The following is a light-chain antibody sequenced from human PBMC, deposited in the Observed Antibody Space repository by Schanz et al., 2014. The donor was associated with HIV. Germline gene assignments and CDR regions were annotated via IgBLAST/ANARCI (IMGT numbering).Light chain of an antibody. CDR1: QSVSTN. V-gene: IGKV3-15*01. CDR2: GAS. J-gene: IGKJ4*01. Sequence: EIMMTQSPATLSVSPGERATLSCRASQSVSTNLAWYQLKPGQAPRLLFYGASTRATGVPARFSGSGSGTEFTLTISSLQSEDFAVYFCQQYKNWPPLTFGGGTKVEIK. CDR3: QQYKNWPPLT.